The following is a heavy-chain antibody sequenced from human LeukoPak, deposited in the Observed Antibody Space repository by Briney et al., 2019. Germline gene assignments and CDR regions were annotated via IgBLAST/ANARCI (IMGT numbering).Heavy chain of an antibody. CDR1: GFTLSSYW. Sequence: GGSLRLSCATSGFTLSSYWMSWVRQAPGKGLEWVAHINQDTSEKYYVDSVKGRFTISRDNAKNSLYLQMNSLRVEDTAVYYCARPGGYTYGFFDYWGQGTLVTVSS. D-gene: IGHD5-18*01. CDR2: INQDTSEK. J-gene: IGHJ4*02. CDR3: ARPGGYTYGFFDY. V-gene: IGHV3-7*01.